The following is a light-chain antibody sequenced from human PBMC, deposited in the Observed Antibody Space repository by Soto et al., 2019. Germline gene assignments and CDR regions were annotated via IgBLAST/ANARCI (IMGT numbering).Light chain of an antibody. J-gene: IGLJ1*01. V-gene: IGLV2-23*01. Sequence: QSVLTQPASVSGSPGQSITISCTGTSSDVGSYNLVSWYQQHPGKAPKLMIYEGSKRPSGVSNRFSGSKSGNTASLTISGLQAEDEADYYCWSYAGSSPYVFGTGTKVTVL. CDR3: WSYAGSSPYV. CDR2: EGS. CDR1: SSDVGSYNL.